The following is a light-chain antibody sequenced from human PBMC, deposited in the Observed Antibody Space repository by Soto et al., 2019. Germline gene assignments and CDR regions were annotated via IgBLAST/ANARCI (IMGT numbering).Light chain of an antibody. V-gene: IGLV1-47*01. Sequence: QSVLAQPPSASGTPGQRVTMSCYGKNSNVGIGYVYWYQQLPGSAPKLLIYKTNQRPSGVPDRFSGSKSGTSASLAISELRTEDEADYYSAAWDDGLHSYVFGTGTKLTVL. CDR1: NSNVGIGY. J-gene: IGLJ1*01. CDR2: KTN. CDR3: AAWDDGLHSYV.